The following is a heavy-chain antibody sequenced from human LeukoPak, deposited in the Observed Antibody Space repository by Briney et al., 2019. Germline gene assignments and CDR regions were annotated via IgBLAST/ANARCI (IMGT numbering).Heavy chain of an antibody. Sequence: GGSLRLSCAASGFTFSSYGMHWVRQAPGKGLEWVAFIRYDGSNKYYADSVKGRFTISRDNSKNTLYLQMNSLRAEDTAVYYCAKDWSIAADRDQFDYWGQGTLVTVSS. CDR1: GFTFSSYG. V-gene: IGHV3-30*02. J-gene: IGHJ4*02. D-gene: IGHD6-13*01. CDR2: IRYDGSNK. CDR3: AKDWSIAADRDQFDY.